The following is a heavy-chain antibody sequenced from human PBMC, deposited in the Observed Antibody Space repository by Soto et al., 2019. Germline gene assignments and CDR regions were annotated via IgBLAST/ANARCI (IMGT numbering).Heavy chain of an antibody. J-gene: IGHJ4*02. CDR1: GYTFTSYG. Sequence: GTSVKVTCKASGYTFTSYGISWVRQAPGQGLEWMGWISAYNGNTNYAQKLQGRVTISRDNSKNTLYLQMNSLRAEDTAVYYCARVIVRTSYSDTSGYYFNHWGQGTLVTVSS. D-gene: IGHD3-22*01. CDR2: ISAYNGNT. CDR3: ARVIVRTSYSDTSGYYFNH. V-gene: IGHV1-18*01.